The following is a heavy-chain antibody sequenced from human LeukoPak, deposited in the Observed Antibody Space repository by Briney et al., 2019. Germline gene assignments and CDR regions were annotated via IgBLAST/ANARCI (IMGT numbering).Heavy chain of an antibody. Sequence: SETLSLTCTVSAGSVRSSSYYWGWIRQPPGKGLEWIGEINHSGSTNYNPSLKSRVTISVDTSKNQFSLKLSSVTAADTAVYYCARGPESPVEMATIARLFDPWGQGTLVTVSS. CDR1: AGSVRSSSYY. CDR2: INHSGST. CDR3: ARGPESPVEMATIARLFDP. D-gene: IGHD5-24*01. J-gene: IGHJ5*02. V-gene: IGHV4-39*07.